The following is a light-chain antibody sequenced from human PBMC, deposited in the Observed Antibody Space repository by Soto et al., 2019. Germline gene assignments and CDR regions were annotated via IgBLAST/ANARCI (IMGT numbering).Light chain of an antibody. CDR2: EVT. CDR1: SNDVGAYNY. CDR3: GSDPGSDNYV. V-gene: IGLV2-8*01. J-gene: IGLJ1*01. Sequence: SDLTQPPSPSGPPRQSVTIPCPGNSNDVGAYNYVSWYQQHPGKAPKLIIYEVTKRPSGVPDRFSGSKSGNTASLTVSGLQADDEADYFCGSDPGSDNYVFGTGTKVTVL.